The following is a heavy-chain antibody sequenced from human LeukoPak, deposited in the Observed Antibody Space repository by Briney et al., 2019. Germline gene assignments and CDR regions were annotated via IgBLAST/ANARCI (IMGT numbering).Heavy chain of an antibody. CDR1: GGSISSSSYY. D-gene: IGHD3-10*01. J-gene: IGHJ4*02. Sequence: PSETLSLTCTVSGGSISSSSYYWGWIRQPPGKGLEWIGYIYSSGSTNYNPSLKSRVTISVDTSKNQFSLNLSSVTAADTAVYYCARRYGSGDYFDYWGQGTLVTVSS. V-gene: IGHV4-61*05. CDR3: ARRYGSGDYFDY. CDR2: IYSSGST.